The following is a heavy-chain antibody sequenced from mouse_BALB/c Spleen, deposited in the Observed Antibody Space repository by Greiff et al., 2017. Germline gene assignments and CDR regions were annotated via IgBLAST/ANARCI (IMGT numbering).Heavy chain of an antibody. D-gene: IGHD2-10*01. J-gene: IGHJ3*01. CDR1: GFNIKDTY. CDR2: IDPANGNT. V-gene: IGHV14-3*02. Sequence: EVKLMESGAELVKPGASVKLSCTASGFNIKDTYMHWVKQRPEQGLEWIGRIDPANGNTKYDPKFQGKATITADTSSNTAYLQLSSLTSEDTAVYYCARSYYGNYEGAYWGQGTLVTVSA. CDR3: ARSYYGNYEGAY.